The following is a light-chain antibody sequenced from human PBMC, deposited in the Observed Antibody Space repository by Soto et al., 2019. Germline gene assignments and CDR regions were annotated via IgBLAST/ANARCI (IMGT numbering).Light chain of an antibody. J-gene: IGKJ3*01. CDR3: QQRSNWAFT. CDR1: QSISSSY. Sequence: EIVLTQSPATLSLSPGERATLSCRASQSISSSYLAWYQQKPGQAPRLLIYDASNRATGIPARFSGSGSGTDFTLTISSLEPEDFAVYYCQQRSNWAFTFGPGTKVDIK. V-gene: IGKV3D-20*02. CDR2: DAS.